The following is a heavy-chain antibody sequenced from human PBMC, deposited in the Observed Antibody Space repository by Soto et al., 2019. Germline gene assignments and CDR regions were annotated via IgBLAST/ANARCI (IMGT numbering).Heavy chain of an antibody. Sequence: VSVKVSCKAAGYTFIDYYMRWVLQAPGQGLEWMGWINPDNGGTNYAQKFQGWVTVTRDTSISTAYMELSRLRSDDTAVYFCARSPSLVTPPARLDVWGQGTTVTVSS. CDR2: INPDNGGT. J-gene: IGHJ6*02. V-gene: IGHV1-2*04. CDR3: ARSPSLVTPPARLDV. D-gene: IGHD4-4*01. CDR1: GYTFIDYY.